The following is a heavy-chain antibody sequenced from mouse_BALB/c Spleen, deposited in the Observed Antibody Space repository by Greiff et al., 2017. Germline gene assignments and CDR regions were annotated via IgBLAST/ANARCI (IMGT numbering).Heavy chain of an antibody. J-gene: IGHJ3*01. D-gene: IGHD2-3*01. Sequence: EVKLVESGGGLVKPGGSLKLSCAASGFAFSSYDMSWVRQTPEKRLEWVAYISSGGGSTYYPDTVKGRFTISRDNAKNTLYLQMSSLKSEDTATYYCARSYDGYLAWFAYWGQGTLVTVSA. CDR3: ARSYDGYLAWFAY. CDR2: ISSGGGST. CDR1: GFAFSSYD. V-gene: IGHV5-12-1*01.